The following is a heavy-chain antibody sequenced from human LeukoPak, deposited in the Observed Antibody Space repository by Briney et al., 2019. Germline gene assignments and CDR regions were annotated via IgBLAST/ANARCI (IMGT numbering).Heavy chain of an antibody. CDR2: ISSSSSYI. D-gene: IGHD4-23*01. CDR3: ARYTHSRYGGNENDY. CDR1: GFTFSSYS. V-gene: IGHV3-21*01. Sequence: GGSLRLSCAASGFTFSSYSMNWVRQAPGKGLEWVSSISSSSSYIYYADSVKGRFTISRDNAKNSLYLQMNSLRAEDTAVYYCARYTHSRYGGNENDYWGQGTLVTVSS. J-gene: IGHJ4*02.